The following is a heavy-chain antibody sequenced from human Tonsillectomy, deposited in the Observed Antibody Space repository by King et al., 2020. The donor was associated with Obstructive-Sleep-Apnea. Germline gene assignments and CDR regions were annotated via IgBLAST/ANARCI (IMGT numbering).Heavy chain of an antibody. CDR3: ANLEFGEFRGDDAFDI. D-gene: IGHD3-10*01. CDR2: ISWNSVSI. Sequence: DVQLVQSGGGLVQPGRSLRLSCAASGFTFDDYAMHWVRQSPGKGLEWGSGISWNSVSIGYAYSVKGRFTISRDNAKNSLYLQMNRLRAVDTALYYCANLEFGEFRGDDAFDIWGQGTMVTVSS. J-gene: IGHJ3*02. V-gene: IGHV3-9*01. CDR1: GFTFDDYA.